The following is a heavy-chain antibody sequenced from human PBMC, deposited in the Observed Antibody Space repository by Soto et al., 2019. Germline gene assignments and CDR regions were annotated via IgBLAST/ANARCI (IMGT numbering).Heavy chain of an antibody. CDR3: AKHLSGSKSFDY. Sequence: PGGSLRLSCAASGFTFSSYGMHWVRQAPGKGLEWVAVIWYDGSNKYYADSVKGRFTISRDNSKNTLYLQMNSLGAEDTAVYYCAKHLSGSKSFDYWGQGNLVTVSS. CDR1: GFTFSSYG. D-gene: IGHD6-19*01. V-gene: IGHV3-33*06. J-gene: IGHJ4*02. CDR2: IWYDGSNK.